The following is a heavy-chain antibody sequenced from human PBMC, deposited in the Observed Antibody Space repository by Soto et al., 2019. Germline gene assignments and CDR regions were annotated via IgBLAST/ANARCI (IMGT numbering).Heavy chain of an antibody. J-gene: IGHJ4*02. V-gene: IGHV4-39*01. D-gene: IGHD2-15*01. CDR2: IYYSGST. CDR1: GGSISSTNYY. CDR3: ARFSFYCSGGICTLGDFDY. Sequence: SETLSLTCTVSGGSISSTNYYWGWIRQPPGKGLEWIGGIYYSGSTYYNPSLKSRVTISVDTSKNQFSLKLSSVTAADTAVYYCARFSFYCSGGICTLGDFDYWGQGTLVTVSS.